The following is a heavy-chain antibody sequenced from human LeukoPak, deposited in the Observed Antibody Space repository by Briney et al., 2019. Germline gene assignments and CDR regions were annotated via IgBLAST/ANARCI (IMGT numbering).Heavy chain of an antibody. D-gene: IGHD3-10*01. CDR3: ARVVGTMVRGGTYSWFDP. CDR2: INPNSGGT. Sequence: ASVKVSCKASGYTFTGYYLHWVRQAPGQGLEWVGWINPNSGGTNYAQNFQGRVTMTRDTSISTAYMELSRLRSDDTAVYYCARVVGTMVRGGTYSWFDPWGQGTPVTVSS. CDR1: GYTFTGYY. V-gene: IGHV1-2*02. J-gene: IGHJ5*02.